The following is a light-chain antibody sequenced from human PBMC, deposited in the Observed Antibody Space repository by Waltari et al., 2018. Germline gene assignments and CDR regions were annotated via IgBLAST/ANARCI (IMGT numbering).Light chain of an antibody. Sequence: QSVLTQPRSVSGSPGQSVAISCTGTSSDVGGYDYVSWYQQYPGKAPKVMIYGVDKRPSGVPYRFSGSKSGNTASLSISGLQAEDEADYYCCSYANSKWVFGGGTKLTVL. CDR1: SSDVGGYDY. J-gene: IGLJ3*02. V-gene: IGLV2-11*01. CDR3: CSYANSKWV. CDR2: GVD.